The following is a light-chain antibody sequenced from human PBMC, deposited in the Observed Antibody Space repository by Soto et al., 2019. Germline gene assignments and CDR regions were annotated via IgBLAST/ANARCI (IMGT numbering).Light chain of an antibody. CDR1: SSDVGGYNY. CDR3: SSYRTSSHVL. J-gene: IGLJ2*01. Sequence: QSALTQPASVSGSPGQSITISCTGTSSDVGGYNYVSWYQQYPGKAPKLLIFDVSYRPSGVSNRFSGSKSGNTASLTISGLQAEDEADYYCSSYRTSSHVLFGGGTKVTVL. CDR2: DVS. V-gene: IGLV2-14*01.